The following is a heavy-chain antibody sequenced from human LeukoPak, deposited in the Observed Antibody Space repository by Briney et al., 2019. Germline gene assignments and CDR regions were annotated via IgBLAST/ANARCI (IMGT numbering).Heavy chain of an antibody. CDR3: ARAPLGPSSVFDY. V-gene: IGHV1-2*02. CDR1: GYTFTGYY. CDR2: INPNSGGT. D-gene: IGHD3-16*01. J-gene: IGHJ4*02. Sequence: GASVKVSCKASGYTFTGYYMHWVRQAPGQGLEWMGWINPNSGGTNYAQKFQGRVTVTRDTSISTAYMELSRLRSDDTAVYYCARAPLGPSSVFDYWGQGTLVTVSS.